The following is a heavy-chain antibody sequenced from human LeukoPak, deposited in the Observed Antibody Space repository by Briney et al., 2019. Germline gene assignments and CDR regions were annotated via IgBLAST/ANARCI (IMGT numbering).Heavy chain of an antibody. CDR2: TYYRSKWNN. Sequence: SQTLSLTCALSGDSVSSNSAAWNWIRQSPSSGLEWLGRTYYRSKWNNDYAVTVKSQTAINPDTSKSQYSLQLNSVTPENTAVDDCARDRHPYGSSGYYLASWFDPYGQGTLIIVSA. D-gene: IGHD3-22*01. CDR3: ARDRHPYGSSGYYLASWFDP. CDR1: GDSVSSNSAA. V-gene: IGHV6-1*01. J-gene: IGHJ5*02.